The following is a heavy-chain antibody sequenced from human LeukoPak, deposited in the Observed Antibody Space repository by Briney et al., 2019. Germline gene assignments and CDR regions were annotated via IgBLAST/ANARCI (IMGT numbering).Heavy chain of an antibody. CDR1: GYTFTSYY. V-gene: IGHV1-46*01. CDR2: INPSGGST. J-gene: IGHJ6*03. Sequence: ASVKVSCKASGYTFTSYYMHWVRQAPGQGLEWMGIINPSGGSTSYAQKFQGRVTITTDESTSTAYMELSSLRSEDTAVYYCARVGVVVPAARFYYYYYYMDVWGKGITVTVSS. D-gene: IGHD2-2*01. CDR3: ARVGVVVPAARFYYYYYYMDV.